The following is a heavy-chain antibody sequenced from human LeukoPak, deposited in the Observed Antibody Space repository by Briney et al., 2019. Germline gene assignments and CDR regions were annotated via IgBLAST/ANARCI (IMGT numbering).Heavy chain of an antibody. CDR2: IHADSGNT. Sequence: ASVKVSCKASGYTFTGYYMHWVRQAPGQRLEWMGWIHADSGNTKYSQKLQGRVAIARDTSASTIYMELTSLRIGDTAVYFCTIGLAGDWDAFDIWGLGTMVTVSS. CDR3: TIGLAGDWDAFDI. J-gene: IGHJ3*02. D-gene: IGHD6-19*01. CDR1: GYTFTGYY. V-gene: IGHV1-3*01.